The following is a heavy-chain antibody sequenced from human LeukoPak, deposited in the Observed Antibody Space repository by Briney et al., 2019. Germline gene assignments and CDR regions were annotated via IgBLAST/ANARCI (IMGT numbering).Heavy chain of an antibody. CDR1: GFTFSSYS. CDR3: ASGQHYYDSSGPNDY. CDR2: ISSSSSTI. Sequence: PGGSLRLSCAASGFTFSSYSMNWVRQAPGKGLEWVSYISSSSSTIYYADSVKGRFTISRDNAKYSLYLQMNSLRDEDTAVYYCASGQHYYDSSGPNDYWGQGTLVTVSS. V-gene: IGHV3-48*02. J-gene: IGHJ4*02. D-gene: IGHD3-22*01.